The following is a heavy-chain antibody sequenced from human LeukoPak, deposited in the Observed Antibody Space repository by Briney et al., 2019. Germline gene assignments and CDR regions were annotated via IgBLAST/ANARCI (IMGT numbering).Heavy chain of an antibody. D-gene: IGHD3-10*01. CDR2: TYYRSKWYN. V-gene: IGHV6-1*01. CDR1: GDSVSSNSAA. Sequence: PSQTLSLTCAISGDSVSSNSAAWHWFRQSPSRGLEWLGSTYYRSKWYNDYAVTVKSRIIINPDTSKNQFSLQLNSVTPEDTAVYYCVRDRWFGELDVWGQGTTVTVSS. J-gene: IGHJ6*02. CDR3: VRDRWFGELDV.